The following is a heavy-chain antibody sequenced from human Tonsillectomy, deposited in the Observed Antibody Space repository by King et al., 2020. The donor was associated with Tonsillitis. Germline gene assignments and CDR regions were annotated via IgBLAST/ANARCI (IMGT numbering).Heavy chain of an antibody. D-gene: IGHD3-22*01. CDR2: ISYDGSNK. CDR1: GFTFSSYA. Sequence: VQLVESGGGVVQPGRSLRLSCAASGFTFSSYAMHRVRQAPGKGLEWVAVISYDGSNKYYVDSVKGRFTISRDNSKNTLYLQMNSLRAEDTAVYYCARDQSYYDSSGYYSDWGQGTMVTVSS. CDR3: ARDQSYYDSSGYYSD. J-gene: IGHJ3*01. V-gene: IGHV3-30-3*01.